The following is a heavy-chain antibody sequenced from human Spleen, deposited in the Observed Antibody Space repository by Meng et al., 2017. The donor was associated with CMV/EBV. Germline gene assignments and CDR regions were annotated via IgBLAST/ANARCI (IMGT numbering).Heavy chain of an antibody. Sequence: GGSLRLSCAASGFTVSFNYMTWVRQAPGKGLEWVSIIYSGGGTYYADSVKGRFTISRDNSKNTLYLQMNSLRVEDTAVYFCARGGIAPAAIWPIVDYWGQGTLVTVSS. CDR2: IYSGGGT. CDR1: GFTVSFNY. D-gene: IGHD2-2*01. CDR3: ARGGIAPAAIWPIVDY. J-gene: IGHJ4*02. V-gene: IGHV3-53*01.